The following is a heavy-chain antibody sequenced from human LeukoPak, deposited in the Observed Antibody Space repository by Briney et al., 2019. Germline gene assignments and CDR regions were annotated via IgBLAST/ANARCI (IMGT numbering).Heavy chain of an antibody. CDR1: GFTFSSYA. J-gene: IGHJ4*02. Sequence: GGSLRLSCAASGFTFSSYAMHWVRQAPGKGLEWVAVISYDGSNKYYADSVKGRFTISRDNSKNTLYLQMNSLRAEDTAVYYCARGPRYFDYWGQGTLVTVSS. CDR3: ARGPRYFDY. V-gene: IGHV3-30-3*01. CDR2: ISYDGSNK. D-gene: IGHD1-14*01.